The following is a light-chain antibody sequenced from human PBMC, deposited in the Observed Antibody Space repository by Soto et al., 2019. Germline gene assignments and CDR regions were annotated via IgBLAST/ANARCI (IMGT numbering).Light chain of an antibody. Sequence: EIVLAQSPGTLSFSPGQRATLSCRASQSISSAYLAWYKQKPGQAPRLLIYGTSSRATAIPDRFSGSGSGTEFTLTITRLEPEDFAVYYCQQYGSPITFGHGTRLEIK. V-gene: IGKV3-20*01. CDR2: GTS. CDR1: QSISSAY. J-gene: IGKJ5*01. CDR3: QQYGSPIT.